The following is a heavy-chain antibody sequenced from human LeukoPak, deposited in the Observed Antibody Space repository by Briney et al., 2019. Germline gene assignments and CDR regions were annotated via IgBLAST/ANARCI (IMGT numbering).Heavy chain of an antibody. CDR1: GFTFSSYA. CDR2: ITGSGGST. V-gene: IGHV3-23*01. Sequence: GGSLRLSCAASGFTFSSYAMSWVRQAPGKGLEWVSAITGSGGSTYYADSVKGRFTISRDNAKNTLYLQMNSLRAEDTAVYYCARDFRDEGYWGQGTLVTVSS. J-gene: IGHJ4*02. CDR3: ARDFRDEGY.